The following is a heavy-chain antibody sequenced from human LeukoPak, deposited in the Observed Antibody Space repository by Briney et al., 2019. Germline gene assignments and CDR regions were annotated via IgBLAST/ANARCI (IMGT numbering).Heavy chain of an antibody. CDR1: GFTFSSYA. Sequence: GGSLRLSCAASGFTFSSYAMSWVRQAPGKGLEWVSAISGSGGSTYYADSVKGRFTISRDNSKNTLYLQMNSLRAEDTAVYYCAKDLRGRIGLLWFGDRRKYNWFDPWGQGTLVTVSS. D-gene: IGHD3-10*01. CDR3: AKDLRGRIGLLWFGDRRKYNWFDP. J-gene: IGHJ5*02. CDR2: ISGSGGST. V-gene: IGHV3-23*01.